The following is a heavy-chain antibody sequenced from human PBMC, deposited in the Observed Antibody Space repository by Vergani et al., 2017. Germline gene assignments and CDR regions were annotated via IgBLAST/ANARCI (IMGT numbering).Heavy chain of an antibody. CDR1: GFSFPGYA. CDR3: TKGSRGYTGYFFDY. J-gene: IGHJ4*02. CDR2: VSGRSATP. D-gene: IGHD5-12*01. Sequence: EVQLLESGGGLVQPGGSLGLSCEASGFSFPGYAMSWVRQAPGKGLEWVSSVSGRSATPYYADSVKGRFIISRDNSKNTLHLQMNSLRADDTAVYYCTKGSRGYTGYFFDYWGQGTLATVSS. V-gene: IGHV3-23*01.